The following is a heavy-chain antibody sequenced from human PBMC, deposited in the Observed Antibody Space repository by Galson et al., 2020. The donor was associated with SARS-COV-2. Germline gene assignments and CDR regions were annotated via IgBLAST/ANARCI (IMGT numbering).Heavy chain of an antibody. D-gene: IGHD5-12*01. CDR1: GYTLTELS. V-gene: IGHV1-24*01. Sequence: ASVKVSCKVSGYTLTELSMHWVRQAPGKGLEWMGGFDPEDGETIYAQKFQGRVTMTEDTSTDTAYMELSSLRSEDTAVYYCATAKVWRYSGYAQPYYYYGMDVWGQGTTVTVSS. CDR3: ATAKVWRYSGYAQPYYYYGMDV. CDR2: FDPEDGET. J-gene: IGHJ6*02.